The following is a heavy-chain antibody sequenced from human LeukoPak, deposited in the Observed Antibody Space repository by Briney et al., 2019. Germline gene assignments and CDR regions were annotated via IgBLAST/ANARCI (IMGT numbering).Heavy chain of an antibody. J-gene: IGHJ5*02. CDR1: GYTFTTYD. CDR3: ARGRGSGHKENWFDP. D-gene: IGHD6-19*01. V-gene: IGHV1-8*01. CDR2: MNPNSGNT. Sequence: ASVKVPCKASGYTFTTYDINWVRQATGQGLEWMGWMNPNSGNTGYTQKFRGRVTMTRNTSISTAYMELSSLRSEDTAVYYCARGRGSGHKENWFDPWGQGTLVTVSS.